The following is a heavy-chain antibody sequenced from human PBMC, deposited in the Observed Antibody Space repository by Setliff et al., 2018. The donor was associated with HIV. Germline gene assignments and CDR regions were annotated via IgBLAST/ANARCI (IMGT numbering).Heavy chain of an antibody. Sequence: ASVKVSCKASGYTFTSYGISWVRQAPGQGLEWMGWISTYNGNTNYAQKLQGRVTLTTDTSSNTAYMELRSLRSDDTAIYYCARDLFRWAAAGPNYFDSWGQGTLVTVSS. V-gene: IGHV1-18*01. CDR2: ISTYNGNT. CDR1: GYTFTSYG. D-gene: IGHD6-13*01. CDR3: ARDLFRWAAAGPNYFDS. J-gene: IGHJ4*02.